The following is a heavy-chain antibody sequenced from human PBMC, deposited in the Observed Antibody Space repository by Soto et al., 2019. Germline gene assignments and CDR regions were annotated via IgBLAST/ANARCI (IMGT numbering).Heavy chain of an antibody. J-gene: IGHJ4*02. CDR2: ISGSGGST. CDR1: GFTCSSYA. V-gene: IGHV3-23*01. CDR3: AKDHLVVTASTLRY. D-gene: IGHD2-21*02. Sequence: EVQLLESGGGLVQPGGSLRLSCAASGFTCSSYAMSWVRQAPGKGLEWVSAISGSGGSTYYADSVKGRFTISRDNSNNTLYLQMNSLRAEDTAVYYCAKDHLVVTASTLRYWGQGTLVTFSS.